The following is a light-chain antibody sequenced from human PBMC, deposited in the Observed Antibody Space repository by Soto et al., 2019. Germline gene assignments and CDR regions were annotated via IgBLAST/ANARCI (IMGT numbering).Light chain of an antibody. J-gene: IGKJ4*01. CDR3: QQYSSFSLT. Sequence: DIQMTQSPSTVSASVGDRVTITCRASQSISSWLAWYQQKPGKAPKLLIQKASSLESGVPSRFSGSGSWTEFTLAISSLQPDDFATYYCQQYSSFSLTFGGGTKVEIK. CDR1: QSISSW. V-gene: IGKV1-5*03. CDR2: KAS.